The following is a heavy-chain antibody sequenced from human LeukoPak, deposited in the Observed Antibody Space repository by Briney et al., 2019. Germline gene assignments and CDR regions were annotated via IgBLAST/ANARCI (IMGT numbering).Heavy chain of an antibody. D-gene: IGHD1-26*01. CDR1: GFTFSGFA. CDR2: IRSKAHNYAT. J-gene: IGHJ3*02. Sequence: GGSLRLSCAASGFTFSGFAFHWVRQASGKGLEWVGRIRSKAHNYATVYAASVKGRFTISRDDSKNATYLQINSLKTEDTAVYYCTRVFLKSYSDAFDIWGQGTMVTVSS. V-gene: IGHV3-73*01. CDR3: TRVFLKSYSDAFDI.